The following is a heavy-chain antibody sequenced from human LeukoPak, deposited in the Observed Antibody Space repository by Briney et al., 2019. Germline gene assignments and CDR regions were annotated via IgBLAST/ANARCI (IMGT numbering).Heavy chain of an antibody. J-gene: IGHJ4*02. CDR2: ISGSGGST. CDR3: AKQEYYYDSSGHRTYYFDY. CDR1: GFTFSSYA. Sequence: GGSLRLSCAASGFTFSSYAMSWVRQAPGKGLELVSAISGSGGSTYYADSVKGRFTISRDNSKNTLYLQMNSLRAEDTAVYYCAKQEYYYDSSGHRTYYFDYWGQGTLVTVSS. V-gene: IGHV3-23*01. D-gene: IGHD3-22*01.